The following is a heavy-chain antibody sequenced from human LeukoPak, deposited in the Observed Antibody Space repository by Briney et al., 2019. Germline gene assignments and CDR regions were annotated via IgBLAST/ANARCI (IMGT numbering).Heavy chain of an antibody. V-gene: IGHV4-39*01. CDR2: FYYSGST. CDR3: ARGRRDGYNLEYFDK. Sequence: SETLSLTCTVSGGSISSNSYYWGWIRQPPGKGLQWIGSFYYSGSTYYNSSLKSRVTIYVDTSKNQFSLKLSSVTAADTAVYYCARGRRDGYNLEYFDKWGQGTLVTVSS. D-gene: IGHD5-24*01. J-gene: IGHJ4*02. CDR1: GGSISSNSYY.